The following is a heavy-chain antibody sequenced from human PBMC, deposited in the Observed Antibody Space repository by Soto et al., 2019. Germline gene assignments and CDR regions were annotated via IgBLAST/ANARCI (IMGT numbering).Heavy chain of an antibody. CDR1: GDSIISSDFY. V-gene: IGHV4-39*01. CDR2: IFYLGSS. CDR3: ARNSLALRNNNWFGP. D-gene: IGHD3-3*02. Sequence: PSETLSLTCTVSGDSIISSDFYWGWVRQPPGKGLEWIGSIFYLGSSYYNPSLKSRVTMSVDTSKNQFSLRLRSVTAADTALYFCARNSLALRNNNWFGPWGQGISVTVP. J-gene: IGHJ5*02.